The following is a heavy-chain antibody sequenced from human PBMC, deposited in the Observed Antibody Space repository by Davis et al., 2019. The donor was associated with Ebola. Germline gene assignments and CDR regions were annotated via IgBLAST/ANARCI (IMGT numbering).Heavy chain of an antibody. Sequence: GGSLRLSCAASGFTFSSYSMNWVRQAPGKGLEWVAVIWYDGSNKYYADSVKGRFTISRDNSKNTLYLQMNSLRAEDTAVYYCARGGKQWLVRGDWFDPWGQGTLVTVSS. CDR1: GFTFSSYS. V-gene: IGHV3-33*08. J-gene: IGHJ5*02. CDR2: IWYDGSNK. CDR3: ARGGKQWLVRGDWFDP. D-gene: IGHD6-19*01.